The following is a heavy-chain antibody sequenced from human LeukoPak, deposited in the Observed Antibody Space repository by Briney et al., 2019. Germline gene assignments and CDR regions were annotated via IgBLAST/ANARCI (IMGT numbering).Heavy chain of an antibody. CDR1: GFTFRTYG. CDR3: AKRADYYDSSRALYDAFDL. Sequence: PGGSLRLSCAASGFTFRTYGMHWVRQAPGKGLEWVTFIRCDGSDKFYADSVKGRFTISRDNSKNTLFLQMNSLRLADTAVYYCAKRADYYDSSRALYDAFDLWGQGTMVTVSS. D-gene: IGHD3-16*01. CDR2: IRCDGSDK. V-gene: IGHV3-30*02. J-gene: IGHJ3*01.